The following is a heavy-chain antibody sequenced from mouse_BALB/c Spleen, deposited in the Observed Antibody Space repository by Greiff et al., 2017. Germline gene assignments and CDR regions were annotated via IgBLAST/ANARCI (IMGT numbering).Heavy chain of an antibody. Sequence: EVQVVESGGGLVKPGGSLKLSCAASGFTFSSYAMSWVRQTPEKRLEWVASISSGGSTYYPDSVKGRFTISRDNARNILYLQMSSLRSEDTAMYYCARGEGYYAYFDVWGAGTTVTVSS. V-gene: IGHV5-6-5*01. D-gene: IGHD2-3*01. CDR3: ARGEGYYAYFDV. CDR1: GFTFSSYA. CDR2: ISSGGST. J-gene: IGHJ1*01.